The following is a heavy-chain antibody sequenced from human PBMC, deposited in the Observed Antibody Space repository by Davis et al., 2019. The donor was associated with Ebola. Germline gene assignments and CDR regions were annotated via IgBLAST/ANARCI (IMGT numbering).Heavy chain of an antibody. CDR1: GFTFSSYA. V-gene: IGHV3-23*01. CDR2: ISGSGGST. Sequence: PGGSLRLSCAASGFTFSSYAMSWVRQAPGKGLEWVSAISGSGGSTYYADSVKGRFTISRDNSKNTLYLQMNSLRAEDTAVYYCAKISRIAVAGGGRTFDYWGQGTLVTVSS. D-gene: IGHD6-19*01. CDR3: AKISRIAVAGGGRTFDY. J-gene: IGHJ4*02.